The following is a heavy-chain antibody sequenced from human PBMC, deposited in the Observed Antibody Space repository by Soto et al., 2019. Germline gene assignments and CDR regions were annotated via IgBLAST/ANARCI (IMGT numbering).Heavy chain of an antibody. CDR3: ARDQEYSTSGLYWFDL. D-gene: IGHD6-6*01. Sequence: VQLVQSGAEVKKPGASVKVSCKASGYTFTSFGITWVRQAPGQDLEWLGWISAYNGDTNYAPRLQGRVTMTTDTATGTVYMELKSLKADDTAVYYCARDQEYSTSGLYWFDLWGQGTLVTVSS. V-gene: IGHV1-18*04. J-gene: IGHJ5*02. CDR1: GYTFTSFG. CDR2: ISAYNGDT.